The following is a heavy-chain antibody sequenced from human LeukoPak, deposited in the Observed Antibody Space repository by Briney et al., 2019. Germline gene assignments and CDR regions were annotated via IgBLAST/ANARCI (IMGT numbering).Heavy chain of an antibody. V-gene: IGHV4-59*01. J-gene: IGHJ4*02. D-gene: IGHD2-2*01. CDR1: GGSISSYY. Sequence: SETLSLTCTVSGGSISSYYWSWIRQPPGKGLEWIGYIYYSGSTNYNPSLKSRVTISVDTSKNQFSLKLSSVTAADTAVYYCARGGVGYCSSTSCYAEKIFDYWGQGTLVTVSS. CDR3: ARGGVGYCSSTSCYAEKIFDY. CDR2: IYYSGST.